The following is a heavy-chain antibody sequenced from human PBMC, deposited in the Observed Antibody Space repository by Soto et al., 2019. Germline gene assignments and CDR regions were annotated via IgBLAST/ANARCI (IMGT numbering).Heavy chain of an antibody. CDR3: AHRVLRTVFGCVTTTAIYFDF. J-gene: IGHJ4*02. CDR2: TYWDGFR. CDR1: GFSLTTSGVG. D-gene: IGHD3-3*01. V-gene: IGHV2-5*02. Sequence: QITLNESGPTQVKPRQTLTLTCTFSGFSLTTSGVGVGWIRQSPGKPPQWLALTYWDGFRRYSPSLKSRLTITKDTYKNQVVLAMAELDPADTATYYCAHRVLRTVFGCVTTTAIYFDFWGQGTPVAVSS.